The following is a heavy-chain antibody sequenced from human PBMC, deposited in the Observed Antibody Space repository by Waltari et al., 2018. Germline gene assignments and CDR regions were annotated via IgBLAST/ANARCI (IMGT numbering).Heavy chain of an antibody. D-gene: IGHD3-10*01. J-gene: IGHJ4*02. Sequence: QVQLQESGPGLVKPSETLSLTCTVSGGSISSAGYYWDWIRQPPGKGVEWIGTLYYSGSTYYNPSLKSRVTKSVDTSKNQFSLKVVSVTAADTAVYFCARGLDHDGSGSYYDSWGQGILVTVSS. CDR1: GGSISSAGYY. CDR3: ARGLDHDGSGSYYDS. CDR2: LYYSGST. V-gene: IGHV4-39*07.